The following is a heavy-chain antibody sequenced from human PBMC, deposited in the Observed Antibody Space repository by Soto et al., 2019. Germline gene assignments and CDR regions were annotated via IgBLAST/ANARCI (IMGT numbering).Heavy chain of an antibody. D-gene: IGHD2-8*01. CDR1: GGTFNSFA. CDR2: IIPVLGVA. J-gene: IGHJ5*02. Sequence: QVQLVQSGAEVKKPGSSVTVSCRASGGTFNSFAISWVRQAPGQGLEWMGGIIPVLGVAKYAQKVQGGVTITADEATSTVYLELSGLGSEDTAMYYCAIARADCSNGVCERGGGLDPWGQGTLVTVSS. CDR3: AIARADCSNGVCERGGGLDP. V-gene: IGHV1-69*01.